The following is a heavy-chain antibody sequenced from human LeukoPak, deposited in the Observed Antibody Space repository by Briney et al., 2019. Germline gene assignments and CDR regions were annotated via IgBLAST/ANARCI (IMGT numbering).Heavy chain of an antibody. V-gene: IGHV1-69*04. D-gene: IGHD6-6*01. Sequence: SVKVSCKASVGTFSSYAISWVRQAPGQGLEWMGRIIPILGIANYAQKFQGRVTITTDESTSTAYMELSSLRSEDTAVYYCASSSIAASYYYYYYLDVWGKGTTVTVSS. CDR2: IIPILGIA. CDR3: ASSSIAASYYYYYYLDV. J-gene: IGHJ6*03. CDR1: VGTFSSYA.